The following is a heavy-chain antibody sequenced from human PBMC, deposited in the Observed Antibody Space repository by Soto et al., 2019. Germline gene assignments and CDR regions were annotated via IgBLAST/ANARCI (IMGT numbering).Heavy chain of an antibody. V-gene: IGHV1-69*13. D-gene: IGHD3-9*01. CDR2: IIPIFGTA. J-gene: IGHJ4*02. CDR1: GGTFSSYA. Sequence: GASVKVSCKASGGTFSSYAISWVRQAPGQGLEWMGGIIPIFGTANYAQKFQGRVTITADESTSTAYMQLSSLRSEDTAVYYCARGHSLELRYFDWLAPTSTFDYWGQGTLVTVSS. CDR3: ARGHSLELRYFDWLAPTSTFDY.